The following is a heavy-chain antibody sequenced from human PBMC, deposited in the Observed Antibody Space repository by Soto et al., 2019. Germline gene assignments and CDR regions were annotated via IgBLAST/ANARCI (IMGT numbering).Heavy chain of an antibody. CDR2: IFGSGETT. V-gene: IGHV3-23*01. D-gene: IGHD3-10*01. CDR3: VKNSGWYNT. Sequence: QVMQSGGGLIQPGGSLRLACTASGFPFSTTDMSWVRQAPGKGLEWVATIFGSGETTYYADSVRGRLTVSRDNFNNTVYLQMNSLRADDTALYYRVKNSGWYNTWGQGALVIVSS. J-gene: IGHJ5*02. CDR1: GFPFSTTD.